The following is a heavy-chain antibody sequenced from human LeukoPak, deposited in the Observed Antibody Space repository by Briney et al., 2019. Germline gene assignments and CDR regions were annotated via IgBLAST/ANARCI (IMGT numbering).Heavy chain of an antibody. J-gene: IGHJ4*02. D-gene: IGHD2-2*01. CDR3: ARASVGCSSTSCYSTQFDY. CDR2: INHSGST. Sequence: SATLSLTCAVYGGSFSGYYWSWIRQPPGKGLEWIGEINHSGSTNYNPSLKSRVTISVDTSKNQFSLKLSSVTAADTAVYYCARASVGCSSTSCYSTQFDYWGQGTLVTVSS. CDR1: GGSFSGYY. V-gene: IGHV4-34*01.